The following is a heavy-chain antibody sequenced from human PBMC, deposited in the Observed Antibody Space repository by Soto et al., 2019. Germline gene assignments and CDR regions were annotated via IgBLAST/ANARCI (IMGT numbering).Heavy chain of an antibody. V-gene: IGHV4-4*07. D-gene: IGHD2-21*02. CDR1: GGSISSYY. Sequence: NPSETLSLTSTVSGGSISSYYWSWIRQPAGKGLEWIGRIYTSGSTNYNPPLKSRVTMSVDTSKNQFSLKLSSVTAADTAVYYCARFSGYCGGDCYHPLDYWGQGTLVTVSS. CDR2: IYTSGST. J-gene: IGHJ4*02. CDR3: ARFSGYCGGDCYHPLDY.